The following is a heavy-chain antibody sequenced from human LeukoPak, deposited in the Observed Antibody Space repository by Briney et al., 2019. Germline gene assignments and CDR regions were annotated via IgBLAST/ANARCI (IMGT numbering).Heavy chain of an antibody. J-gene: IGHJ4*02. CDR2: ISGSGGST. CDR1: GCTFSSYA. V-gene: IGHV3-23*01. CDR3: AKDVPVGRWLQLNGDY. D-gene: IGHD5-24*01. Sequence: PGGSLRLSCSASGCTFSSYAMSWVRQAPGRGLEWVSAISGSGGSTYYADSVKGRFTISRDNSKNTLYLQMNSLRAEDTAVYYCAKDVPVGRWLQLNGDYWGQGTLVTVSS.